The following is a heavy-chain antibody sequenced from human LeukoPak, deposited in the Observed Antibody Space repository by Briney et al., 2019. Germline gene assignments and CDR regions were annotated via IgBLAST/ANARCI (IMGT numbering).Heavy chain of an antibody. CDR1: GYTFTSYY. CDR3: ARDIATSPSKPYYFDY. V-gene: IGHV1-46*01. J-gene: IGHJ4*02. D-gene: IGHD1-14*01. CDR2: INPSGGST. Sequence: ASVKVSCKASGYTFTSYYMHWVRQAPRQGLEWMGIINPSGGSTSYAQKFQGRVTMTRDTSTSTVYMELSSLRSEDTAVYYCARDIATSPSKPYYFDYWGQGTLVTVSS.